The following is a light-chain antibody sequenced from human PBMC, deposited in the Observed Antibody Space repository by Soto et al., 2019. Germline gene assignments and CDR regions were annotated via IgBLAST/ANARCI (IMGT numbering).Light chain of an antibody. V-gene: IGKV1-8*01. CDR3: HQYYSSPPF. CDR2: AAP. Sequence: AIRMTQSPSSLSASTGDRVTITCRASQGISSYLAWYQQKPGKAPKLLIYAAPTLQSGVPSRFSGSGSGTDFTLTIGYLQSEDFATYYCHQYYSSPPFFGGGTKVDIK. J-gene: IGKJ4*01. CDR1: QGISSY.